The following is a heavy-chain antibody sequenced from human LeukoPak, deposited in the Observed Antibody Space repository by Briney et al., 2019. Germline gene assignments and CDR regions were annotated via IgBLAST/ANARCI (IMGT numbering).Heavy chain of an antibody. D-gene: IGHD2-2*01. V-gene: IGHV5-51*01. CDR1: GYSFTSYW. J-gene: IGHJ4*02. CDR3: ARGSVVPAAIGSPPFDY. CDR2: IYPGDSDT. Sequence: GESLKISSKGSGYSFTSYWIGWGRQMPGKGLEWMRIIYPGDSDTRYSPSFQGQVTISADKSISTAYLQWSSLKASDTAMYYCARGSVVPAAIGSPPFDYWGQGTLVTVSS.